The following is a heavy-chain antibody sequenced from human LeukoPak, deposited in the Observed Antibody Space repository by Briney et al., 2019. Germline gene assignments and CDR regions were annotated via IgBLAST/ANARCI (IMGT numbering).Heavy chain of an antibody. CDR1: GFTFSSYS. Sequence: PWGVLRLSCAASGFTFSSYSMNWVRQAPGKGLEWIGYIYYSGSTNYNPSLKSRVTISVDTSKNQFSLKLSSVTAADTAVYYCARQRIAVAGTNWFDPWGQGTLVTVSS. D-gene: IGHD6-19*01. CDR3: ARQRIAVAGTNWFDP. J-gene: IGHJ5*02. CDR2: IYYSGST. V-gene: IGHV4-59*08.